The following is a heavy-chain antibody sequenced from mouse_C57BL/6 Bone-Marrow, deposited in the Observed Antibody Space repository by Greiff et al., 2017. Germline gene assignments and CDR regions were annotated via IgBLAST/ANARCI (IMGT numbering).Heavy chain of an antibody. CDR3: RTLRQRRLRMDY. D-gene: IGHD3-2*02. J-gene: IGHJ4*01. V-gene: IGHV1-83*01. CDR1: YTFTDYYM. Sequence: VQLQQSGPELVKPGASVKMSCKASGYTFTDYYMHWVKQKPGKGLEWIGEIYPGSGNTYYTEKFKGKATLTADTSSSTDYMQLSSLTSEDSAVXLCARTLRQRRLRMDYWGQGTSVTVSS. CDR2: YPGSGNTY.